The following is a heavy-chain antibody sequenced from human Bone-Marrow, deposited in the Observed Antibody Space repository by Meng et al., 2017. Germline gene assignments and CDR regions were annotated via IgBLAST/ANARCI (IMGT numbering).Heavy chain of an antibody. D-gene: IGHD6-19*01. J-gene: IGHJ5*02. CDR1: GFTFSSYE. CDR2: ISSSGSTI. Sequence: LSLTCAASGFTFSSYEMNWVRQAPGKGLEWVSYISSSGSTIYYADSVKGRFTISRDNAKNSLYLQMNSLRAEDTAVYYCARDRFLAVAGHNWFDPWGQGTLVTVSS. CDR3: ARDRFLAVAGHNWFDP. V-gene: IGHV3-48*03.